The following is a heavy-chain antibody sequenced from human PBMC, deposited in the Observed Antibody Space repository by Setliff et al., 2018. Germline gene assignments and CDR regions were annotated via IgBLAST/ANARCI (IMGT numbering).Heavy chain of an antibody. CDR1: GVSISDGHF. Sequence: KSSETLSFTCAVSGVSISDGHFWGWIRQPPGKGLEWIGSIDRTGNRYYNSPLRSRVTLSIDMSRNEFSLELRSMTAADTAMYYCARRDEYLQFREFFDFWGQGILVTVSS. CDR3: ARRDEYLQFREFFDF. CDR2: IDRTGNR. D-gene: IGHD3-10*01. V-gene: IGHV4-38-2*01. J-gene: IGHJ4*02.